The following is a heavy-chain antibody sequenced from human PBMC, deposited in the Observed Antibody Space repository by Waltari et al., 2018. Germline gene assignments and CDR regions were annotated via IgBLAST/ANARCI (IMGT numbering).Heavy chain of an antibody. CDR3: ARDEKDSGSYIGAFDI. CDR1: GGSISSGRYY. CDR2: IYTSGST. Sequence: QVQLQESGPGLVKPSQTLSLTCNVSGGSISSGRYYWSWIRQPAGKGLEWIGYIYTSGSTNYNSSLKSRVTISVDTSKNQFSLKLSSVTAADTAVYYCARDEKDSGSYIGAFDIWGQGTMVTVSA. D-gene: IGHD1-26*01. V-gene: IGHV4-61*09. J-gene: IGHJ3*02.